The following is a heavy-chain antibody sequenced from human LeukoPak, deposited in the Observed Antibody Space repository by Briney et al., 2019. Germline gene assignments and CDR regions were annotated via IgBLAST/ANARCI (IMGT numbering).Heavy chain of an antibody. J-gene: IGHJ6*02. CDR1: GGSISSGGYS. Sequence: SETLSLTCAVSGGSISSGGYSWSWIRQPPGRGLEWIGYIYHSGSTYYNPSLKSRVTISVDRSKNQFSLKLSSVTAADTAVYYCARGDYCSGGSCYSAGWARYYYGMDVWGQGTTVTVSS. V-gene: IGHV4-30-2*01. CDR3: ARGDYCSGGSCYSAGWARYYYGMDV. CDR2: IYHSGST. D-gene: IGHD2-15*01.